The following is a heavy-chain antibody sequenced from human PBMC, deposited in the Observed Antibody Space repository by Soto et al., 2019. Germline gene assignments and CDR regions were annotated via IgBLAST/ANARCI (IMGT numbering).Heavy chain of an antibody. J-gene: IGHJ4*02. CDR2: IGTAGDT. V-gene: IGHV3-13*04. CDR3: ARGITMVRGVILDYFDY. Sequence: EVQLVESGGGLVQPGGSLRLSCAASGFTFSSYDMHWVRQATGKGLEWVSGIGTAGDTYYPGSVKGRFTISRENAKNSLYLQMNSLRAGDTAVYYCARGITMVRGVILDYFDYWGQGILVTVSS. D-gene: IGHD3-10*01. CDR1: GFTFSSYD.